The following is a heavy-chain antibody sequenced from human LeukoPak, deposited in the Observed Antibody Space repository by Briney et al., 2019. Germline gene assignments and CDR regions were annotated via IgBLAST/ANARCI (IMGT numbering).Heavy chain of an antibody. Sequence: PETLSLTCTVSGGSISSSDYYWGWIRQPPGKGLEWIGSIYYGGSTYYNPSLKSRVTISVDTSMNQFSLKLSFVTTADTAVYYCARALGYCSGGSCTRGYNWFDPWGQGTLVTVPS. V-gene: IGHV4-39*01. CDR1: GGSISSSDYY. CDR2: IYYGGST. CDR3: ARALGYCSGGSCTRGYNWFDP. J-gene: IGHJ5*02. D-gene: IGHD2-15*01.